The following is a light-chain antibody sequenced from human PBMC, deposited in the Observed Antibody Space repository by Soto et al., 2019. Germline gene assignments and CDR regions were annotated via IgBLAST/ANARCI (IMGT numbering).Light chain of an antibody. CDR3: HQTYSNPRT. CDR1: QSISNY. V-gene: IGKV1-39*01. J-gene: IGKJ1*01. Sequence: DIQMTQSPSSLSASVGDSVTITCRASQSISNYLNWYQQKPGKAPDLLIYAASRLQSGVPSRFSGSGSGTDFTLTISSLQPEDSATYYCHQTYSNPRTFDQGTKVEIK. CDR2: AAS.